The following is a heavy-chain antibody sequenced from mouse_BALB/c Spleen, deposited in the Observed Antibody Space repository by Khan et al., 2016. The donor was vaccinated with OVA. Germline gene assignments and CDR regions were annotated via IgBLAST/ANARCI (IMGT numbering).Heavy chain of an antibody. CDR1: GFSLSRYN. J-gene: IGHJ4*01. CDR2: IWGGGGT. V-gene: IGHV2-6-4*01. D-gene: IGHD2-14*01. Sequence: QVQLKESGPGLVAPSQSLSITCTVSGFSLSRYNIHWVRQPPGKGLEWLGMIWGGGGTDYNSTLKSRLSISKDNSKSQVFLKMNSLQTDDSAMYYGDRADYRYDGYYAMDYWGQGTSVTVSS. CDR3: DRADYRYDGYYAMDY.